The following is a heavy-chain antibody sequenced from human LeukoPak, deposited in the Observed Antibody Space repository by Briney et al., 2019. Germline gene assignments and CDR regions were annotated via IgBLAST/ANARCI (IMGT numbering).Heavy chain of an antibody. CDR2: IYYSGST. CDR1: GGSISSYY. CDR3: ARVDSSNWYEYRGYFDY. Sequence: SETLSPTCTVSGGSISSYYWSWIRQPPGKGLEWIGYIYYSGSTNYNPSLKSRVTISVDTSKNQFSLKLSSVTAADTAVYYCARVDSSNWYEYRGYFDYWGQGTLVTVSS. J-gene: IGHJ4*02. D-gene: IGHD6-13*01. V-gene: IGHV4-59*01.